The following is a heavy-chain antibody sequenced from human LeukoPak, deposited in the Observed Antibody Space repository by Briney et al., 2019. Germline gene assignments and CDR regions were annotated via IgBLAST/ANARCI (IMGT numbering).Heavy chain of an antibody. CDR3: ARDRGYSNFDY. CDR2: MNQDGSEK. D-gene: IGHD5-18*01. CDR1: GFTFSSYW. J-gene: IGHJ4*02. Sequence: GGSLRLSCAASGFTFSSYWMSWVRQAPGKGLEWVANMNQDGSEKNYVDSVKGRFTISRDNAKNSLSLQMNGLRAEDTAVYYCARDRGYSNFDYWGQGTLVTVSS. V-gene: IGHV3-7*05.